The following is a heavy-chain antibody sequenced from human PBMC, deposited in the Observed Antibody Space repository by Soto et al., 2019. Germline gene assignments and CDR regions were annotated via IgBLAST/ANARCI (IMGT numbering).Heavy chain of an antibody. CDR2: IYNSGST. CDR1: GGSVSSGSYY. D-gene: IGHD3-10*01. Sequence: PSETLSLTCTVSGGSVSSGSYYWSWIRQPPGKEMEWIGSIYNSGSTNYKPSLKSRVTISVDTSKNQLSLKLTSVNAADTAVYYCSRQGGYYGSGSYRNTYYFDYWGQGTLVTVSS. CDR3: SRQGGYYGSGSYRNTYYFDY. V-gene: IGHV4-61*01. J-gene: IGHJ4*02.